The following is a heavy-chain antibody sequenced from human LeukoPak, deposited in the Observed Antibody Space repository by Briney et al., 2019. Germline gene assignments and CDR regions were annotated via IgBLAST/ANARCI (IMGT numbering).Heavy chain of an antibody. CDR3: AKDIGSGGYDSRGYYYYGMDV. Sequence: PGGSPRLSCAASGFTFSSYAMSWVRQAPGKGLEWVSAISGSGGSTYYADSVKGRFTISKDNSKNTLYLQMNSLRAEDTALYYCAKDIGSGGYDSRGYYYYGMDVWGQGTTVTVSS. D-gene: IGHD5-12*01. CDR1: GFTFSSYA. CDR2: ISGSGGST. J-gene: IGHJ6*02. V-gene: IGHV3-23*01.